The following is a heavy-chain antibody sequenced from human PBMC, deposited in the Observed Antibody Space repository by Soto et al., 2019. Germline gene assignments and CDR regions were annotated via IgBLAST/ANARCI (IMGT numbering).Heavy chain of an antibody. V-gene: IGHV3-15*01. J-gene: IGHJ6*02. CDR3: TTDWFGLGVLDYYGMDV. CDR2: IKSKTDGGTT. Sequence: GGSLRLSCAASGFTFSNAWMSWVRQAPGKGLEWVGRIKSKTDGGTTDYAAPVKGRFTISRDDSKNTLYLQMNSLKTEGTAVYYCTTDWFGLGVLDYYGMDVWGQGTTVTVSS. CDR1: GFTFSNAW. D-gene: IGHD3-10*01.